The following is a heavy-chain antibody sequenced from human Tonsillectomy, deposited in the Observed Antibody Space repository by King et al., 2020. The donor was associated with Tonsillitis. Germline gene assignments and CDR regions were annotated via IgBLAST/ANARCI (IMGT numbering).Heavy chain of an antibody. J-gene: IGHJ4*02. Sequence: VQLVESGGGLVQPGGSLRLSCAASGFTVSSNNFMNWVRQAPGKGLEWVSVIYSGGSTYYADSVKGRFTISRDNSKNTLDLQMNSLRAEDTAVYYCAREITTYGDYAAFDYWGQGTLVTVSS. V-gene: IGHV3-66*01. CDR3: AREITTYGDYAAFDY. CDR1: GFTVSSNNF. D-gene: IGHD4-17*01. CDR2: IYSGGST.